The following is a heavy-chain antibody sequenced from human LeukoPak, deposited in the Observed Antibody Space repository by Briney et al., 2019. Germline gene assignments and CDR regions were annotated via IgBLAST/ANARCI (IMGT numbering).Heavy chain of an antibody. D-gene: IGHD6-19*01. J-gene: IGHJ4*02. CDR2: IYSGGST. Sequence: GGSVRLSCAASGFTVSSNYMSWVRQAPGKGLEWVSVIYSGGSTYYADSVKGRFTISRDNSKNTLYLQMNSLRAEDTAVYYCVRDESSGSLHFDYWGQGALVTVSS. CDR3: VRDESSGSLHFDY. V-gene: IGHV3-53*01. CDR1: GFTVSSNY.